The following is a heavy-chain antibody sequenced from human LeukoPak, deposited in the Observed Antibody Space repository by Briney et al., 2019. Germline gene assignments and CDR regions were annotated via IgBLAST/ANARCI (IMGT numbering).Heavy chain of an antibody. CDR2: ISYTGNT. V-gene: IGHV4-59*08. Sequence: SETLSLTCTVSGGSISSYYWSWIRQPPGKGLELIGYISYTGNTNYNPSLKGRVSISVDTSENQFSLKLSSVTAADTAVYYCARQNYGGCIHYWGPGTLVNVS. CDR1: GGSISSYY. J-gene: IGHJ4*02. D-gene: IGHD4-23*01. CDR3: ARQNYGGCIHY.